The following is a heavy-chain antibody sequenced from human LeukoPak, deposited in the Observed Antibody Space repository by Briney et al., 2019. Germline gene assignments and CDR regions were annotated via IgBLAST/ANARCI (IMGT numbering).Heavy chain of an antibody. CDR1: GDSVSSNSAA. V-gene: IGHV6-1*01. J-gene: IGHJ6*02. CDR2: TYYRSKWYN. CDR3: ARTYYYDSRGSSTPYYYYGMDV. Sequence: SQTLSLTCAISGDSVSSNSAAWNWIRQSPSRGLEWLGRTYYRSKWYNDYAVSVMSRITINPDTSKNQFSLQLNSVTPEDTAVYYCARTYYYDSRGSSTPYYYYGMDVWGQGTTVTVSS. D-gene: IGHD3-22*01.